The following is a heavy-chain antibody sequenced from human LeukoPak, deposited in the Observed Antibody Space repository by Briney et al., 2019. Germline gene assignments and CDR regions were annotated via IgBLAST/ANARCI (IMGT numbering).Heavy chain of an antibody. D-gene: IGHD5-12*01. V-gene: IGHV4-59*08. CDR3: ARQVATKGEWAFDI. Sequence: SETLSLTCTVSGGSISSYYWSWIRQPPGKGLEWIGYIYDSGSTNYNPSLKSRVTISVDTSKNQFSLKLSSVTAADTAVYYCARQVATKGEWAFDIWGQGTMVTASS. J-gene: IGHJ3*02. CDR1: GGSISSYY. CDR2: IYDSGST.